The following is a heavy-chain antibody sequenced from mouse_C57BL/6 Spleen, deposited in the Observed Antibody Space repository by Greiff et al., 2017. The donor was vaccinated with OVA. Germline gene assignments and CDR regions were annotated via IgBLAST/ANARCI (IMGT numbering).Heavy chain of an antibody. CDR3: ARGISPFAY. Sequence: VQLQQSGPELVKPGASVKISCKASGYTFTDYYMNWVKQSHGKSLEWIGDINPNNGGTSYSQKFKGKATLTVDKSSSTAYMELRSLTSEDSAVYYCARGISPFAYWGQGTLVTVSA. V-gene: IGHV1-26*01. CDR2: INPNNGGT. J-gene: IGHJ3*01. CDR1: GYTFTDYY.